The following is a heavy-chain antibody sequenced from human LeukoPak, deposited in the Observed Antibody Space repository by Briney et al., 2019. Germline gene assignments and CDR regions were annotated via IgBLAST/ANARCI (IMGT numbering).Heavy chain of an antibody. Sequence: GGPLRLSCAASGFTFSSYAMSWVRLAPGKGLEWVSAISGSGGSTYYADSVKGRFTISRDNSKNTLYLQMNSLRAEDTAVYYCAKPWALSLYCSGGSCYHPVDYWGQGTLVTVSS. CDR3: AKPWALSLYCSGGSCYHPVDY. D-gene: IGHD2-15*01. CDR2: ISGSGGST. V-gene: IGHV3-23*01. CDR1: GFTFSSYA. J-gene: IGHJ4*02.